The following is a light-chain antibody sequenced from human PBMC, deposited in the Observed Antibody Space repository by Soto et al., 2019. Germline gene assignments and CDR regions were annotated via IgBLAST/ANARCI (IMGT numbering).Light chain of an antibody. CDR1: QSVLSNS. V-gene: IGKV4-1*01. J-gene: IGKJ2*01. CDR2: WAS. CDR3: QQYSSAPQT. Sequence: DIVLTQSPESLAVSLGERATINCKSSQSVLSNSIAWYQQKPGQPPKLLIYWASTRESGVPDRFSGSGSGTDFTLTIRSLQAEDVAVYYCQQYSSAPQTFGQGTKLEIK.